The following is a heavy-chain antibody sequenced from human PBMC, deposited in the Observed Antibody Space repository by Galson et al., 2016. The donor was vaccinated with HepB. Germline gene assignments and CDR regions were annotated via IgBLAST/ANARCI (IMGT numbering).Heavy chain of an antibody. CDR2: MNTANGNT. Sequence: SVKASCKASGYTFTNYAMHWVRQAPGERLEWMGWMNTANGNTMYSENLQGRVTITWDTAATTAYMDLSSLRSEDTAAYYCARDFHGMDVWGQGTTVTVSS. CDR3: ARDFHGMDV. CDR1: GYTFTNYA. J-gene: IGHJ6*02. V-gene: IGHV1-3*04.